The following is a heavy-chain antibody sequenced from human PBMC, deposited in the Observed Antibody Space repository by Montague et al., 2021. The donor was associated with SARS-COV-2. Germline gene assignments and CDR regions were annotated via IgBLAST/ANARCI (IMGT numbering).Heavy chain of an antibody. CDR1: GGSTSSYY. D-gene: IGHD3-3*01. CDR3: ARANYDFWSGYSVAYYYYYLNV. Sequence: SETLSLTCTVSGGSTSSYYWSWIRQPPGKGLEWIGYIYYSGSTNYNPSLKSRVTISVDTSKNQFSLKLSSVTAADTAVYYCARANYDFWSGYSVAYYYYYLNVWGKGTTVTVSS. V-gene: IGHV4-59*01. J-gene: IGHJ6*03. CDR2: IYYSGST.